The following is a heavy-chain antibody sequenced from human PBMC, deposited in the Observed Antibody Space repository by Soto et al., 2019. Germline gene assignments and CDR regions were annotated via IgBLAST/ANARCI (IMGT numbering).Heavy chain of an antibody. D-gene: IGHD4-17*01. CDR2: VYYRGRS. V-gene: IGHV4-39*01. Sequence: SETLSLTCTVSGGSVTNSSYYWGWIRQSPGKGLEWIGSVYYRGRSYSKSSVKSRVTISVDTSKNRFSLSLNSVTASDTAVYFCVSQRTTVPTQAYFDYWGPGALVTSPQ. CDR3: VSQRTTVPTQAYFDY. J-gene: IGHJ4*02. CDR1: GGSVTNSSYY.